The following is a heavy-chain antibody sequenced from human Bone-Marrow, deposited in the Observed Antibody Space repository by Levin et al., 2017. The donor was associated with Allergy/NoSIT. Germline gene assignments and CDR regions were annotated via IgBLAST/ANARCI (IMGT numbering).Heavy chain of an antibody. D-gene: IGHD6-19*01. CDR3: ATLLNRAVADLFNC. CDR2: VRSKADGGAR. V-gene: IGHV3-15*05. CDR1: GFPFHNAW. J-gene: IGHJ4*02. Sequence: LSLTCVASGFPFHNAWMSWVRQAPGKGLEWVGRVRSKADGGARDYAAAVKGRFTISRDDSIKTMYLEMNSLKIEDTALYFCATLLNRAVADLFNCWGQGTLVTVSS.